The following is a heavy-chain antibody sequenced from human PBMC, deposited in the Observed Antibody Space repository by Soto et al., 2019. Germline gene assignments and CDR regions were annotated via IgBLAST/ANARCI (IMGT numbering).Heavy chain of an antibody. CDR3: TTDPTRGPRVDY. V-gene: IGHV3-23*01. CDR2: ISASGGST. Sequence: GGSLRLSCAASGFTFSGYAMSWVRQAPGKGLEWVSAISASGGSTYYADSVKGRFTISRDNSKNTLYLQMNSLRAEDTAVYYCTTDPTRGPRVDYWGQGTLVTVSS. D-gene: IGHD3-10*01. CDR1: GFTFSGYA. J-gene: IGHJ4*02.